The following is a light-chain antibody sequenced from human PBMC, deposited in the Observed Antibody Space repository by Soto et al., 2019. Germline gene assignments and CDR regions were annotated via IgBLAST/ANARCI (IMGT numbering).Light chain of an antibody. Sequence: QLVLTQPPSVSGAPGQRVTISCTGSSSNIGAGYDVHWYQQLPGTAPKLLIYDNTNRPSGVPDRFSGSKSGTSASLAITGLQVEDEADYYCQSYDSSLSGYVFGTGTKLTVL. CDR1: SSNIGAGYD. V-gene: IGLV1-40*01. CDR3: QSYDSSLSGYV. J-gene: IGLJ1*01. CDR2: DNT.